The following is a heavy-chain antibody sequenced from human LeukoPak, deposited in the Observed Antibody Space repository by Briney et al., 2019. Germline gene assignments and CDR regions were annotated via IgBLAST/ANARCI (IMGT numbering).Heavy chain of an antibody. D-gene: IGHD4-17*01. CDR3: AGAFFGDYDY. J-gene: IGHJ4*02. CDR2: INHSGST. Sequence: SETLSLTCAVYGGSFSGYYWSWIRQPPGKGLEWIGEINHSGSTNYNPSLKSRVTISVDTSKNQFSLKLSSVTAADTAVYYCAGAFFGDYDYLGQGTLVTVSS. V-gene: IGHV4-34*01. CDR1: GGSFSGYY.